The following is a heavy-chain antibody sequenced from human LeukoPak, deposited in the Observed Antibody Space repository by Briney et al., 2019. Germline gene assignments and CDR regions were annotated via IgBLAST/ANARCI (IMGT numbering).Heavy chain of an antibody. J-gene: IGHJ4*02. V-gene: IGHV1-18*01. CDR1: GYTFTSYG. Sequence: ASVQVSCQASGYTFTSYGIRWVGPPPGQGVEWMGWISAYNGKTNYAQKLQGGVTMTTDTSTSPAYMELSSTTADDTAVYYCAKSGSGSYFPIDYWGQGTLVTVSS. CDR2: ISAYNGKT. CDR3: AKSGSGSYFPIDY. D-gene: IGHD1-26*01.